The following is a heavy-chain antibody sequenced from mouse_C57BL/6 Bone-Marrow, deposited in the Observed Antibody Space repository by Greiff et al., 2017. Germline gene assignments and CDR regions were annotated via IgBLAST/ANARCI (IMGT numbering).Heavy chain of an antibody. D-gene: IGHD2-4*01. CDR2: ISSGGSYT. CDR3: ARHFRLRRMGKLMDY. Sequence: EVKVVESGGDLVKPGGSLKLSCAASGFTFSSYGMSWVRQTPDKRLEWVATISSGGSYTYYPDSVKGRFTISRDYAKNTLYLQMSSLKSEDTAMYYCARHFRLRRMGKLMDYWGQGTSVTVSS. V-gene: IGHV5-6*01. CDR1: GFTFSSYG. J-gene: IGHJ4*01.